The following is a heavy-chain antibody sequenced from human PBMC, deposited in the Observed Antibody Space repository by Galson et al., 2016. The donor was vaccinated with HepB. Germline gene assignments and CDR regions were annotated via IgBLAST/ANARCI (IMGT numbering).Heavy chain of an antibody. CDR2: IHPADSDS. V-gene: IGHV5-51*01. CDR3: ARGTVMGCNWFDP. CDR1: GYSFTSYW. J-gene: IGHJ5*02. D-gene: IGHD3-16*01. Sequence: QSGADVKKPGESLKISCQGSGYSFTSYWIGWVRQMPGKGLEWMGNIHPADSDSRYSPSFQGQVIFSADKSTNTGHLQWRSLKASDTAIYYCARGTVMGCNWFDPWGQGTLVTVSS.